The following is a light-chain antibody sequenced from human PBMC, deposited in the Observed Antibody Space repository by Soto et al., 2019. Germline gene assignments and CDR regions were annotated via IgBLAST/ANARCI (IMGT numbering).Light chain of an antibody. J-gene: IGLJ1*01. CDR1: RSDVGGYNY. CDR3: SSYTSSSTLLHG. Sequence: QSALTQPASVSGSPGQSITISCPGTRSDVGGYNYVSWYQQHPGKAPKLMIYDVSNRPSGVSNRFSGSKSGNTASLTISGLQAEDEADYYCSSYTSSSTLLHGFGTGPKVTVL. CDR2: DVS. V-gene: IGLV2-14*01.